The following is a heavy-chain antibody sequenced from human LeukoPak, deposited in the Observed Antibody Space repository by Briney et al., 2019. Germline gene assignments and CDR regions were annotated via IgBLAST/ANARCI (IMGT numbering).Heavy chain of an antibody. CDR3: ARRGTSSSWYVCDY. Sequence: GSLRLSCAASGFTFSSYWMSWVRQAPGKGLEWVANIKQDGSEKYYVDSVKGRFTISRDNAKNSLYLQMNSLRAEDTAVYYCARRGTSSSWYVCDYWGQGTLVTVSS. V-gene: IGHV3-7*03. D-gene: IGHD6-13*01. J-gene: IGHJ4*02. CDR1: GFTFSSYW. CDR2: IKQDGSEK.